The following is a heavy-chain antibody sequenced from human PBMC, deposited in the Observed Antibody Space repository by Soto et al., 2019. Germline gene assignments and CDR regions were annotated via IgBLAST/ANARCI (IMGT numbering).Heavy chain of an antibody. CDR1: RFTFSSYS. V-gene: IGHV3-48*02. D-gene: IGHD3-10*01. Sequence: GGSLRLSCAASRFTFSSYSMNWVRQAPGKGLEWVSYISTSSSTIYYADSVKGRFTISRDNAKNSLYLQMNSLSDEDTAVYYCATSRFGQLWVPFDYWGQGTLVTVSS. CDR2: ISTSSSTI. J-gene: IGHJ4*02. CDR3: ATSRFGQLWVPFDY.